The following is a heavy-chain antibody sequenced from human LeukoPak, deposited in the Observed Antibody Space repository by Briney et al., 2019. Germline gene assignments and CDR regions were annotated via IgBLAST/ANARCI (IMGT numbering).Heavy chain of an antibody. CDR3: AREAITIFGVVRTQTTYRPHRFDP. CDR2: MSSSGST. V-gene: IGHV4-61*02. Sequence: SETLSLTCTVSGGSISSGSYYWSWIRQPPGKGLEWIGRMSSSGSTYYNPSLKSRVTISVDTSKNQFSLKLSSVTAADTAVYYCAREAITIFGVVRTQTTYRPHRFDPWGQGTLVTVSS. J-gene: IGHJ5*02. D-gene: IGHD3-3*01. CDR1: GGSISSGSYY.